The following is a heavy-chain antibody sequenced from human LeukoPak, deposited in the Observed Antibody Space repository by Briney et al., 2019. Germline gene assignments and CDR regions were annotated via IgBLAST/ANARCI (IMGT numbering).Heavy chain of an antibody. J-gene: IGHJ4*02. D-gene: IGHD2-15*01. CDR1: GGSFSGYY. CDR3: ARVYCSGGSCYPIIGYFDY. Sequence: SETLSLTCAVYGGSFSGYYWSWIRQPPGKGLEWIGYIYYSGSTYYNPSLKSRVTISVDTSKNQFSLKLSSVTAADTAVYYCARVYCSGGSCYPIIGYFDYWGQGTLVTVSS. CDR2: IYYSGST. V-gene: IGHV4-59*12.